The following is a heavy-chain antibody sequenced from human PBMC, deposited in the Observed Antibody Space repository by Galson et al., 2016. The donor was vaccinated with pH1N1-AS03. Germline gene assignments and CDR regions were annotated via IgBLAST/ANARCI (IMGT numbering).Heavy chain of an antibody. D-gene: IGHD3-10*01. Sequence: PALVNPTQTLTLTCTFSGFSLTDGGLVVGWIRQPPGKALEWLGMIYWHDDKRYNPSLQNRLTLTQGVSKSEVVLQMTNVDPEDTATYYCAHRFYGSGASFFDLWGQGIVV. J-gene: IGHJ4*02. V-gene: IGHV2-5*01. CDR1: GFSLTDGGLV. CDR2: IYWHDDK. CDR3: AHRFYGSGASFFDL.